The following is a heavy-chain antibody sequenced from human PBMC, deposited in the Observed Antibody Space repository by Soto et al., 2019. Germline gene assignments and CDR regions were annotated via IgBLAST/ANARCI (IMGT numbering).Heavy chain of an antibody. CDR3: ARGYYDFWIGYLRN. CDR2: IYHSWST. Sequence: LSLTGARSGGSECSCGWSWSWFQQPPGKVLDWIGYIYHSWSTYYNPSLKSRVTISVDRSKIQFSLKLSSVTAADTAVYYCARGYYDFWIGYLRNWGQGTLGTVSS. D-gene: IGHD3-3*01. V-gene: IGHV4-30-2*01. J-gene: IGHJ4*02. CDR1: GGSECSCGWS.